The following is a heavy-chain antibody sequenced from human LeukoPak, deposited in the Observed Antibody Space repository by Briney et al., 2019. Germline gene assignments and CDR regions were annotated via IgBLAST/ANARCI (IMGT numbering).Heavy chain of an antibody. V-gene: IGHV5-51*01. J-gene: IGHJ3*02. CDR1: GYSFTSYW. Sequence: GESLKISCKGSGYSFTSYWIGWVRQMPGKGLEWMGIIYPGDSDTRYSQSFQGQVTISADKSISTAYLQWSSLKASDTAMYYCARRFRGPDDAFDIWGQGTMVTVSS. CDR3: ARRFRGPDDAFDI. CDR2: IYPGDSDT. D-gene: IGHD3-10*01.